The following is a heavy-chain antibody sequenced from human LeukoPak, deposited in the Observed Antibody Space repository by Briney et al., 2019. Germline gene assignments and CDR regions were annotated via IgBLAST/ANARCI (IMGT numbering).Heavy chain of an antibody. CDR1: GFTFSNYA. D-gene: IGHD2-15*01. CDR2: ISGSGGGT. V-gene: IGHV3-23*01. J-gene: IGHJ6*02. Sequence: GGSLRLSCVASGFTFSNYAMIWVRQGPGKGLEWVSAISGSGGGTYYADSVKGRFTISRDNSKNTLYLQMNSLRAEDTAVYYCARDRCSGGSCYGYYYGMDVWGQGTTVTVSS. CDR3: ARDRCSGGSCYGYYYGMDV.